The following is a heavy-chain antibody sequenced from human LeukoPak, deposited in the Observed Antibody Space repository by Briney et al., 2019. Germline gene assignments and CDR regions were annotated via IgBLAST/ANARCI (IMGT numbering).Heavy chain of an antibody. CDR3: ARDRLYYYDSSGYYQTPDY. V-gene: IGHV1-69*04. CDR1: GCTFSSYA. D-gene: IGHD3-22*01. CDR2: TIHLFGIA. J-gene: IGHJ4*02. Sequence: SVKVSCKASGCTFSSYAICGWLQAPGQGGEGMVRTIHLFGIAYYAQKFQGRVTITVDKSTSTAYMELSSMRSEDTAVYYCARDRLYYYDSSGYYQTPDYWGQGTLVTVSS.